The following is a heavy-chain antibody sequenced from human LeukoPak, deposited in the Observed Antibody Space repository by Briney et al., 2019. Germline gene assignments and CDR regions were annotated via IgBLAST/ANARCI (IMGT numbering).Heavy chain of an antibody. CDR1: GGSISSYY. D-gene: IGHD4-17*01. CDR2: IYYSGST. V-gene: IGHV4-59*01. CDR3: ARYGDYGPYYYYYYMDV. Sequence: PSETLSLTCTVSGGSISSYYWSWIRQPPGKGLEWIGYIYYSGSTNYNPSLKSRVTISVDTSKNQFSLKLSSVTAADTAVYYCARYGDYGPYYYYYYMDVWGKGTTVTISS. J-gene: IGHJ6*03.